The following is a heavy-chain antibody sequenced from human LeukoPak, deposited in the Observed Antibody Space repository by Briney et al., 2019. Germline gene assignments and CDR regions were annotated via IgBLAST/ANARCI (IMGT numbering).Heavy chain of an antibody. CDR2: INTNTGNP. D-gene: IGHD2-2*01. CDR3: ARYGYCSGTSCYGLYYYGMDV. Sequence: GASVKVSCKASGYTFTSYAMNWVRQAPGQGLEWMGWINTNTGNPTYAQGFTGRFVFSLDTSVSTAYLQISSLKAEDTAVYYCARYGYCSGTSCYGLYYYGMDVWGQGTTVTVSS. J-gene: IGHJ6*02. CDR1: GYTFTSYA. V-gene: IGHV7-4-1*02.